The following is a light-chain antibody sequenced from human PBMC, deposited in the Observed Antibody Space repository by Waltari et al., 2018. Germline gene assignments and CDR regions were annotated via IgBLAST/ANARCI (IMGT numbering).Light chain of an antibody. CDR3: SSYSISSNYYV. V-gene: IGLV2-14*03. CDR1: TSDIGSYTY. CDR2: DAS. J-gene: IGLJ1*01. Sequence: QSALTQPASVSGSPGQSITISCTGTTSDIGSYTYVYWYQQHPGKAPKLIIYDASHRPSGVSDRFSGSKSGNTASLTISGLRAEDEADYHCSSYSISSNYYVFGTGTTVTVL.